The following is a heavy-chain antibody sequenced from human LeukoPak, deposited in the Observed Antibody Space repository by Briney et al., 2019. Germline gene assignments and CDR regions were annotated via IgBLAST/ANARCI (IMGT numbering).Heavy chain of an antibody. CDR2: ISSSGSYI. CDR1: TFTFSSYT. Sequence: PGGSLRLSCAASTFTFSSYTMNWVRQAPGTGLEWVSSISSSGSYIYYADSLKGRFTVSRDNARKSLYLQMNSLRAEDTAVYYCAKHQLVGDWYFDLWGRGTLVTVSS. V-gene: IGHV3-21*01. D-gene: IGHD6-13*01. J-gene: IGHJ2*01. CDR3: AKHQLVGDWYFDL.